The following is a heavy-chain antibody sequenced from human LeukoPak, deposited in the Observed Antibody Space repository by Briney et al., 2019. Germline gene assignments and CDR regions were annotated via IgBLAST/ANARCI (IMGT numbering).Heavy chain of an antibody. CDR2: IYPGDSDT. V-gene: IGHV5-51*01. CDR1: RYSFTTYW. CDR3: ARRRGGYDPYYYGMDV. J-gene: IGHJ6*02. D-gene: IGHD5-12*01. Sequence: GESLKISCKGSRYSFTTYWIGWVRQMPGKGLEWMGIIYPGDSDTKYGPSFQGQVTISADKSIRTAYLQWSSLKASDTAMYYCARRRGGYDPYYYGMDVWGQGTTVTVSS.